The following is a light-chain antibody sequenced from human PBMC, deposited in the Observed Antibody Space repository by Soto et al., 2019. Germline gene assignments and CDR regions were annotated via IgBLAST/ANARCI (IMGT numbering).Light chain of an antibody. CDR3: QQYGSSPPWT. CDR1: QSVSSSY. Sequence: ELVLTQSPGTLSLSPGERATLSCRASQSVSSSYLAWYQQKPGQAPRLLIHGASSRATGIPDRFSGSGSGTDFPLTISRLEPEDFAVYYCQQYGSSPPWTFGQGTKVEIK. CDR2: GAS. J-gene: IGKJ1*01. V-gene: IGKV3-20*01.